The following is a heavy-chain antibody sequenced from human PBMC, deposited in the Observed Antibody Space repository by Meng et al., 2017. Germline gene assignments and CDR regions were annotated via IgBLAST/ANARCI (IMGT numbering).Heavy chain of an antibody. CDR3: ATNIGIVGATSYYYYGMDV. CDR1: GFTFDDYA. V-gene: IGHV3-43D*03. D-gene: IGHD1-26*01. J-gene: IGHJ6*02. CDR2: ISWEGGST. Sequence: GGSLRLSCAASGFTFDDYAMHWVRQAPGKGLEWVSLISWEGGSTYYADSVKGRFTISRDNSKNSLYLQMNSLRAEDTALYYCATNIGIVGATSYYYYGMDVWGQGTTVTVSS.